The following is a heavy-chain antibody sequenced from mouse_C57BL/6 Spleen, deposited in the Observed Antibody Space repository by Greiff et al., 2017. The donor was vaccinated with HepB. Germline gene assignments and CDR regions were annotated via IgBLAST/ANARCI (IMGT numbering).Heavy chain of an antibody. J-gene: IGHJ1*03. CDR1: GYTFTSYW. CDR3: TRGNYGSSPPWYFDV. V-gene: IGHV1-5*01. D-gene: IGHD1-1*01. Sequence: VHVKQSGTVLARPGASVKMSCKTSGYTFTSYWMHWVKQRPGQGLEWIGAIYPGNSDTSYNQKFKGKAKLTAVTSASTAYMELSSLTNEDSAVYYCTRGNYGSSPPWYFDVWGTGTTVTVSS. CDR2: IYPGNSDT.